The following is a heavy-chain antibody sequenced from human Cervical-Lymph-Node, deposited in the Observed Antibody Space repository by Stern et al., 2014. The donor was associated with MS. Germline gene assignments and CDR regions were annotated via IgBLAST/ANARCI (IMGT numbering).Heavy chain of an antibody. Sequence: EMQLVESGGGLVKPGGSLRLSCAASGFTFRHYSMNWVRQAPGKGLEWVSSISSTTKFIYYADSVKGRFTISRDNANNSLYLQMNNLRVNDTALYYCARGGGVEADYWGQGTLVTVSS. CDR2: ISSTTKFI. CDR1: GFTFRHYS. CDR3: ARGGGVEADY. D-gene: IGHD3-10*01. J-gene: IGHJ4*02. V-gene: IGHV3-21*06.